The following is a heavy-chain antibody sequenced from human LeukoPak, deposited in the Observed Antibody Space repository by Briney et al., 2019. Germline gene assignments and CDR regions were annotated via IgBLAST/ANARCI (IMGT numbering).Heavy chain of an antibody. CDR1: GYTFTSYG. V-gene: IGHV1-18*01. Sequence: ASVKVSCTASGYTFTSYGINWVRQAPGQGLQWMGWISGYNDNTNYAPKLQGRVTMTTDTSTTTAYMELRSLRSDDTAVYYCLIVGATTGAFDIWGQGTMVTVSS. J-gene: IGHJ3*02. CDR3: LIVGATTGAFDI. CDR2: ISGYNDNT. D-gene: IGHD1-26*01.